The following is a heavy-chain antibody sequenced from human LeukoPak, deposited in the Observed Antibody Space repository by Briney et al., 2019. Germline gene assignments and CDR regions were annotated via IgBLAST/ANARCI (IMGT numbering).Heavy chain of an antibody. CDR3: ARDQEPSYLTDSSGYCYGY. Sequence: ASVKVSCKASGGTFSSYAISWVRQAPGQGLEWMGIINPSGGSTSYAQKFQGRVTMTRDTSTSTVYMELSSLRSEDTAVYYCARDQEPSYLTDSSGYCYGYWGQGTLVTVSS. CDR2: INPSGGST. CDR1: GGTFSSYA. D-gene: IGHD3-22*01. V-gene: IGHV1-46*01. J-gene: IGHJ4*02.